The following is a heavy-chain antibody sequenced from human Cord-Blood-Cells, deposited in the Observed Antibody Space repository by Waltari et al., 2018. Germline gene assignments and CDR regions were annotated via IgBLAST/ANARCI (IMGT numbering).Heavy chain of an antibody. D-gene: IGHD2-2*01. Sequence: QVQLVQSGAAVKKPGASVKVSCKASGYTFTSYYMHVVRQAHGQGLGWMEIITHSGGKRSDAQKCQGRGNMPRDTSTGTVYMELSSLRSEETAVYYCARGCSSTSCLYYFDYWGQGTLVPVSS. V-gene: IGHV1-46*03. CDR1: GYTFTSYY. CDR3: ARGCSSTSCLYYFDY. CDR2: ITHSGGKR. J-gene: IGHJ4*02.